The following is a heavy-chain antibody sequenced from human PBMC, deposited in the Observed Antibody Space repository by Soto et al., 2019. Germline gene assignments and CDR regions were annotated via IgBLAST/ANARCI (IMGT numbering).Heavy chain of an antibody. CDR1: GYSLPTHT. J-gene: IGHJ4*02. Sequence: QVLLVQSGAEVKKPGASVRISCKASGYSLPTHTIHWVRQAPGQRLEWMGWINAANGHTKYSQNLQGRVTICSDTSASTVYMKLTGLTSDDTAIYYCARANWNYDWGPNDYWGQGTLVTVSS. D-gene: IGHD1-7*01. CDR2: INAANGHT. CDR3: ARANWNYDWGPNDY. V-gene: IGHV1-3*01.